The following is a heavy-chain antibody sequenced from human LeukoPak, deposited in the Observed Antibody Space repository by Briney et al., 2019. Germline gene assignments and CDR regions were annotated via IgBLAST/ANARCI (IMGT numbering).Heavy chain of an antibody. CDR2: ISYDGSNK. Sequence: PGGSLRLSCAASGFTFSSYGMHWVRQAPGKGLEWVAVISYDGSNKYYADSVKGRFTISRDNSKNTLFLQMSSLKAEDTAVYYCVKDRGDYVFDYWGQGTLVPVSS. V-gene: IGHV3-30*18. J-gene: IGHJ4*02. CDR1: GFTFSSYG. CDR3: VKDRGDYVFDY. D-gene: IGHD4-17*01.